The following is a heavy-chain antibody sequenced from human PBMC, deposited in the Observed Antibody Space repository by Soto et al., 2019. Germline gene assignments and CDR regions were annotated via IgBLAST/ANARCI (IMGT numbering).Heavy chain of an antibody. V-gene: IGHV3-30*03. CDR1: GFTFSSYG. CDR2: ISNDGSKK. CDR3: ADPRSTDLDV. J-gene: IGHJ6*02. Sequence: QVRLVESGGGVVQPGRSLRLSCAASGFTFSSYGMHWVRQAPGKGLEWVAVISNDGSKKYYAASVKGRFTISRDNSKNMLYLQMNSLRAEDTAVYYCADPRSTDLDVWGQGTTVTVSS. D-gene: IGHD3-3*01.